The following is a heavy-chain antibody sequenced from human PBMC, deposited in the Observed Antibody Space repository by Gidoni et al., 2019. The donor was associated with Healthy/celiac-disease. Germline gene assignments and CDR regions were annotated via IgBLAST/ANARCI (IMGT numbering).Heavy chain of an antibody. CDR3: ARDDYYDSSGSI. CDR2: IITILGIA. Sequence: QVQLGQSGAEVRKPGSSVNVSCKASGGPFSSYTISWVRQGPGQGLEWMGRIITILGIANYAQKFQGRVTITADKATSTAYMELSSLRSEDTAVYYCARDDYYDSSGSIWGQGTMVTVSS. D-gene: IGHD3-22*01. CDR1: GGPFSSYT. J-gene: IGHJ3*02. V-gene: IGHV1-69*08.